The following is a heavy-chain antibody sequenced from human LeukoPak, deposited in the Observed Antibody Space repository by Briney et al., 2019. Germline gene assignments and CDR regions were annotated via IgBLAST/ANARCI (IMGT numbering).Heavy chain of an antibody. J-gene: IGHJ4*02. CDR3: ARHRGAGESDFFDY. V-gene: IGHV5-51*01. Sequence: GESLKISCKGSGYRFTNYWIGWVRQLPGKGLEWMGIIYPGDSDTRYSPSFQGQVTISADKSIITAYLQWSSLKASDTAMYYCARHRGAGESDFFDYWGQGTLVTVSS. CDR2: IYPGDSDT. D-gene: IGHD3-10*01. CDR1: GYRFTNYW.